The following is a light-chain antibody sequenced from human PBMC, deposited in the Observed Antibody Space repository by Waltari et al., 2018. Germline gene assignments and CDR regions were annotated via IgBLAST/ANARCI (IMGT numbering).Light chain of an antibody. CDR1: QSVSRS. Sequence: EIVLTHSPATLSLSPGERATLPCRASQSVSRSLAWYQHKPGQAPRLLIYDASISVTGIPARFSGSGSGTDFTLTISSLEPEDFAVYYCQQRSKWPWAFGQGTKVEIK. V-gene: IGKV3-11*01. J-gene: IGKJ1*01. CDR2: DAS. CDR3: QQRSKWPWA.